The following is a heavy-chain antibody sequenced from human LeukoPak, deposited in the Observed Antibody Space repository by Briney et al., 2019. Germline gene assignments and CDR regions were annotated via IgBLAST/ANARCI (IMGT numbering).Heavy chain of an antibody. D-gene: IGHD2-2*01. CDR3: ARGGSIGIVVVPAAMGY. J-gene: IGHJ4*02. Sequence: PGGSLRLSCAASGFTFRSYEMHWVRLAPGKGLTWVSRINSNGTKTDYADSVKGRFTISRDNAKNSLYLQMNSLRAEDTAVYYCARGGSIGIVVVPAAMGYWGQGTLVTVSS. CDR1: GFTFRSYE. V-gene: IGHV3-74*01. CDR2: INSNGTKT.